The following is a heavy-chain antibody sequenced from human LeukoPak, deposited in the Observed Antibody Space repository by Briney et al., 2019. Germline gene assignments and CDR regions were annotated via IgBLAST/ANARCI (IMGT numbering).Heavy chain of an antibody. J-gene: IGHJ3*02. CDR3: ARHYLYGDPPAFDI. V-gene: IGHV4-59*08. CDR1: GGYISSYS. Sequence: SETLSLTCTVSGGYISSYSWSWIRQPPGKGLEWIGYMYSRGSTNDNPSLKSRVTISRDTSKNQLSLRVTSVTAADTAMYYCARHYLYGDPPAFDIWGQGTMVTVSA. CDR2: MYSRGST. D-gene: IGHD4-17*01.